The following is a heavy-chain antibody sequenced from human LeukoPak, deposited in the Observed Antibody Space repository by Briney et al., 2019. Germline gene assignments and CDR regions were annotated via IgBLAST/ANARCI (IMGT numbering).Heavy chain of an antibody. V-gene: IGHV1-8*01. CDR1: GYTFTSYD. J-gene: IGHJ4*02. D-gene: IGHD1-26*01. CDR3: ALGFRDAYSRKFDY. Sequence: ASVKVSCKASGYTFTSYDINWVRQATGQGHEWMGWMTPNSGNTGYAQKFQGRVTMTRNTSISTAYMELSSLRSEDTAVYYCALGFRDAYSRKFDYWGQGTLVTVSS. CDR2: MTPNSGNT.